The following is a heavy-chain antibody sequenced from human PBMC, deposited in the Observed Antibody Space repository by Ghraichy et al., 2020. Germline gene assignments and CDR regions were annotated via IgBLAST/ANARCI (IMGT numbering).Heavy chain of an antibody. D-gene: IGHD6-6*01. CDR2: ISSSSSYI. CDR3: AREEARVAARQYYYYGMDV. J-gene: IGHJ6*02. Sequence: GGSLRLSCAASGFTFSSYSMNWVRQAPGKGLEWVSSISSSSSYIYYADSVKGRFTISRDNAKNSLYLQMNSLRAEDTAVYYCAREEARVAARQYYYYGMDVWGQGTTVTVSS. V-gene: IGHV3-21*01. CDR1: GFTFSSYS.